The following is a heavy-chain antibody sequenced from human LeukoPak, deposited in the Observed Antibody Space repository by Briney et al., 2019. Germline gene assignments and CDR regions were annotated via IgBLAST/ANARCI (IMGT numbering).Heavy chain of an antibody. CDR3: ARTGLIPQGVLDY. CDR2: INHSGST. J-gene: IGHJ4*02. D-gene: IGHD2-8*01. V-gene: IGHV4-34*01. Sequence: PSETLSLTCAVYGGSFSGYYWSWIRQPPGKGLEWIGEINHSGSTNYNPSLMSRVTISVDTSKNQFSLKLSSVTAADTAVYYCARTGLIPQGVLDYWGQGTLVTVSS. CDR1: GGSFSGYY.